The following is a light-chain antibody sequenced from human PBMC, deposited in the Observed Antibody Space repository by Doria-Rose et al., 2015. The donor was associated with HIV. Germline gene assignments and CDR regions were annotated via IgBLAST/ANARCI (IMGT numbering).Light chain of an antibody. Sequence: DIRVTQSPEPLGMSLGERATLNCKSNQSLLYTSKNYLAWYQQKPGQPPKLLIYWASTRQSGVPARFSGSGSGTDFTPTISSLEAEDVAVYYCQQYYDTPSFGPGTTVDIK. CDR2: WAS. V-gene: IGKV4-1*01. J-gene: IGKJ3*01. CDR3: QQYYDTPS. CDR1: QSLLYTSKNY.